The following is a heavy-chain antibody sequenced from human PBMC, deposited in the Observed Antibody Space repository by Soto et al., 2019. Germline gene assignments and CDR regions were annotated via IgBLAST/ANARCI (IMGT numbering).Heavy chain of an antibody. CDR2: IKSKTDGGTT. D-gene: IGHD3-10*01. CDR1: GFTFSNAW. Sequence: GGSLRLSCAASGFTFSNAWMSWVRQAPGKGLEWVGRIKSKTDGGTTDYAAPVKGRFTISRDDSKNTLYLQMNSLKTEDTAVYYCTTDFTTPVLLWFGDSYPKHMDVWGKGTTVTVSS. CDR3: TTDFTTPVLLWFGDSYPKHMDV. J-gene: IGHJ6*03. V-gene: IGHV3-15*01.